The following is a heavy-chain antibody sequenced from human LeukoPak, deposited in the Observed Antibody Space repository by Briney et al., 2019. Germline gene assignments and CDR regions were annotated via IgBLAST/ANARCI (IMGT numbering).Heavy chain of an antibody. D-gene: IGHD3-10*01. CDR3: AKDRGLWLGEGSWFDP. J-gene: IGHJ5*02. CDR2: ISYDGSNK. CDR1: GFSFSSYG. Sequence: GRSLRLSCGGSGFSFSSYGVHWVRQAPGKGLEWVAVISYDGSNKNYADSVKGRFTISRDNSKSTLYLQMNSLRAEDTAVYYRAKDRGLWLGEGSWFDPWGQGTLVTVSS. V-gene: IGHV3-30*18.